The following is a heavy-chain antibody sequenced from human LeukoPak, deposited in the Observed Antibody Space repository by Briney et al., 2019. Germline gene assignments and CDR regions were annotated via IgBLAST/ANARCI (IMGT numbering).Heavy chain of an antibody. D-gene: IGHD3-16*01. V-gene: IGHV4-4*07. CDR2: IYTTGST. Sequence: SETLSLTCTVSGGSISGHYWSWLRQPAGKGLECLGVIYTTGSTNYNPSLKSRVTVSRDTSKNQFSLKLTSVTAADTAVYYCARGGHFFDVWGKGTTVTVSS. CDR3: ARGGHFFDV. CDR1: GGSISGHY. J-gene: IGHJ6*03.